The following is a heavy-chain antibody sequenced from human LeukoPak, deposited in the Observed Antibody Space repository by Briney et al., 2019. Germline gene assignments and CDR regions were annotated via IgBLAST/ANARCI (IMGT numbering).Heavy chain of an antibody. V-gene: IGHV1-24*01. D-gene: IGHD3-10*01. Sequence: GASVKVSCKASGYTFTSYGISWVRQSPGQGLEWMGGFDPEDGETIYAQKFQGRVTMTEDTSTDTAYMELSSLRSEDTAVYYCATSSLPDYYGSGSYYNFDYWGQGTLVTVSS. CDR2: FDPEDGET. CDR1: GYTFTSYG. J-gene: IGHJ4*02. CDR3: ATSSLPDYYGSGSYYNFDY.